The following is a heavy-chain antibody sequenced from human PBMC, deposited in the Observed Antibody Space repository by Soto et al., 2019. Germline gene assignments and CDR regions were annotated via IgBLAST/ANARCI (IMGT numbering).Heavy chain of an antibody. CDR2: IIPIFGTA. CDR3: ARDLGVDTAMASGAFDI. J-gene: IGHJ3*02. CDR1: GVTFSSYA. V-gene: IGHV1-69*13. Sequence: GASVKVSCKASGVTFSSYAISWVRQAPGQGLEWMGGIIPIFGTANYAQKFQGRVTITADESTSTAYMELSSLRSEDTAVYYCARDLGVDTAMASGAFDIWGQGTMVTV. D-gene: IGHD5-18*01.